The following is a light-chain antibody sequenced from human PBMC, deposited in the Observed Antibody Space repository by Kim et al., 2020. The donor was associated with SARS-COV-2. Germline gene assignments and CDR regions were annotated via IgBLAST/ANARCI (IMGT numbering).Light chain of an antibody. CDR1: HIIRHF. V-gene: IGKV3-11*01. J-gene: IGKJ4*01. CDR2: YAP. Sequence: SSSPGHTSPLPCRAIHIIRHFFAGSPQNPADAPSLLLYYAPNRATGLPASFSGSGSETDFTLNISNRAPEDFAVYYCQQRSTWPLTFGGGTKV. CDR3: QQRSTWPLT.